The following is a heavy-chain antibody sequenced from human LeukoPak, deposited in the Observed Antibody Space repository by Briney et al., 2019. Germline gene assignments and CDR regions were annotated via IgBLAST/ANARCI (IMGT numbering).Heavy chain of an antibody. J-gene: IGHJ4*02. CDR1: VLTFSRDW. Sequence: GGSLRLSCVASVLTFSRDWMHWVREDPGRGLVWVSRISGDGRSTSYAASVKGRFFISRANSKKTLYLQMNSLRAEDTAVYHCASFYYDPTGHWGQGTLVTVSS. V-gene: IGHV3-74*01. CDR2: ISGDGRST. CDR3: ASFYYDPTGH. D-gene: IGHD3-22*01.